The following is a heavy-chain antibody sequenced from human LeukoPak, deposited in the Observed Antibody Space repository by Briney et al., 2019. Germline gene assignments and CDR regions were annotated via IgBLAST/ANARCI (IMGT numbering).Heavy chain of an antibody. CDR1: GFTFSSYA. CDR3: AAEKVGATDYFDY. J-gene: IGHJ4*02. Sequence: PGGSLRLSCAASGFTFSSYAMSWVRRAPGKGLEWVSAISGSGGSTYYADSVKGRFTISRDNSKNTLYLQMNSLRAEDTAVYYCAAEKVGATDYFDYWGQGTLVTVSS. V-gene: IGHV3-23*01. CDR2: ISGSGGST. D-gene: IGHD1-26*01.